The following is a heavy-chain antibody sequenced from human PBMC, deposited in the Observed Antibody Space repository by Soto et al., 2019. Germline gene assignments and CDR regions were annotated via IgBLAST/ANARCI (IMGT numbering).Heavy chain of an antibody. Sequence: PGGSLRLSCAASGFTFSSYAMSWVRQAPGKGLEWVSAISGSGGSTYYADSVKGRFTISRDNSKNTLYLQMNSLRAEDTAVYYCAKPKVVTPKGPPGYWGQGTLVTVSS. CDR3: AKPKVVTPKGPPGY. CDR2: ISGSGGST. CDR1: GFTFSSYA. D-gene: IGHD2-21*02. V-gene: IGHV3-23*01. J-gene: IGHJ4*02.